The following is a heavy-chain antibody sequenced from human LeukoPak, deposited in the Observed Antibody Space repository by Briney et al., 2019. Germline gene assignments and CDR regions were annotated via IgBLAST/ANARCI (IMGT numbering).Heavy chain of an antibody. V-gene: IGHV1-69*05. CDR3: AREVAGEAGD. D-gene: IGHD6-19*01. CDR2: IIPIFDTA. CDR1: GGTFSSSA. J-gene: IGHJ4*02. Sequence: SVKVSXKASGGTFSSSAISWVRQAPGQGLEWMGRIIPIFDTANYAQKFQVRVTITTDESTSTAYMELSSLRSEDTAVYSCAREVAGEAGDWGQGTLVTVSS.